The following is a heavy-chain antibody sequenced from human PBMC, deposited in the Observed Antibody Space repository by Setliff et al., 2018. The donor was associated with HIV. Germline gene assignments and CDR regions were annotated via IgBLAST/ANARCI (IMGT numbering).Heavy chain of an antibody. Sequence: PSETLSLTCTVSGGSISGHYWSWIRQTPGKGLEWIGYVYSNGNTDYNPSLKSRVTISVDTSQNQVSLDLESVTAADTAVYYCARYKCINFACVGFDIWGQGTVVTVSS. V-gene: IGHV4-59*11. CDR3: ARYKCINFACVGFDI. CDR1: GGSISGHY. J-gene: IGHJ3*02. CDR2: VYSNGNT. D-gene: IGHD3-9*01.